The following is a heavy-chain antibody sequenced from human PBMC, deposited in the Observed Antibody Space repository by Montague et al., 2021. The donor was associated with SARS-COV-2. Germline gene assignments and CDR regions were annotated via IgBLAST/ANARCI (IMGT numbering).Heavy chain of an antibody. D-gene: IGHD6-13*01. CDR2: IYYSGST. CDR1: GGSISSSSYY. J-gene: IGHJ6*02. V-gene: IGHV4-39*07. CDR3: ARVGRQQLVRLSGMDV. Sequence: SETRSLTCTVSGGSISSSSYYWGWIRQPPGKGLEWIGSIYYSGSTYYXXXLKSRVTISVDTSKNQFSLKLSSVTAADAAVYYCARVGRQQLVRLSGMDVWGQGTTVTVSS.